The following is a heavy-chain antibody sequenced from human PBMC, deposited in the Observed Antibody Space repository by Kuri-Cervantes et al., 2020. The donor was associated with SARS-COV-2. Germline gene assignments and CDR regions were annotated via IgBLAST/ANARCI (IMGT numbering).Heavy chain of an antibody. V-gene: IGHV4-61*08. CDR3: ARVYYDGSGYYEVRYFDY. CDR1: GGSISSGGYY. D-gene: IGHD3-22*01. CDR2: IYYSGST. Sequence: SETLSLTCAVSGGSISSGGYYWSWIRQPPGKGLEWIGYIYYSGSTNYNPSLKSRVTISVDTSKNQFSLKLSSVTAADTAVYYCARVYYDGSGYYEVRYFDYWGQGTLVTVSS. J-gene: IGHJ4*02.